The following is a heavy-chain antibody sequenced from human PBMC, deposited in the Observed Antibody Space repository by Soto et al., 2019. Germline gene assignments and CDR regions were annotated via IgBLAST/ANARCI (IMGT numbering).Heavy chain of an antibody. CDR1: GFTFDDYA. Sequence: EVQLVESGGGLVQPGRSLRLSCAASGFTFDDYAMHWVRQAPGKGLEWVSGISWNSGSIGYADSVKGRFTISRDNAKNSLYLQMNSLRAEDTALYYCAKFDSSCSQDYWGQGTLVTVSS. D-gene: IGHD3-22*01. J-gene: IGHJ4*02. CDR2: ISWNSGSI. V-gene: IGHV3-9*01. CDR3: AKFDSSCSQDY.